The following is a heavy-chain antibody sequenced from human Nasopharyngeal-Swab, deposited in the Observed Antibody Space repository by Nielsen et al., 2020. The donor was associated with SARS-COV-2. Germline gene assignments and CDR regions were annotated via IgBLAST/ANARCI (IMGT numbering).Heavy chain of an antibody. J-gene: IGHJ4*02. CDR2: TRNKASSFTT. CDR3: AKATRRYSSSSSIDY. V-gene: IGHV3-72*01. Sequence: GESLKISCAASGFTFSDHYMDWVRQAPGKGLEWVGRTRNKASSFTTEYAASVKGRFTISRDESKNSLYLQMNSLRAEDTAVYYCAKATRRYSSSSSIDYWGQGTLVTVSS. D-gene: IGHD6-6*01. CDR1: GFTFSDHY.